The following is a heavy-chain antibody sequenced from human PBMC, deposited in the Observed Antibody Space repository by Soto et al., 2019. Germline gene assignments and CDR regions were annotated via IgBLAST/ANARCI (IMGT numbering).Heavy chain of an antibody. V-gene: IGHV4-59*08. D-gene: IGHD6-6*01. CDR2: IYYSGST. CDR3: ASSSPFHY. J-gene: IGHJ4*02. CDR1: GGSISNYY. Sequence: SETLSLTCTISGGSISNYYWSWIRQPPGKGLEWIGYIYYSGSTNYNPSLKSRVTISVDTSKNQFSLKLTSVTAADTAVYYCASSSPFHYWGPGILVTVSS.